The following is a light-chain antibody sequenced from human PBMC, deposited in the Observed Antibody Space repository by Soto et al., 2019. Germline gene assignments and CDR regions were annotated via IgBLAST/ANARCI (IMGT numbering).Light chain of an antibody. Sequence: QLVLTQSPSASASLGASVKLTCTLSSGHSSYAIAWHQQQPKKGPRYLMKLNDDGSHTKGDGIPDRFSGSSSGPERYLTISSLQSEDEADYYCQTWGTGMGVFGGGTKLTVL. V-gene: IGLV4-69*01. CDR3: QTWGTGMGV. J-gene: IGLJ2*01. CDR1: SGHSSYA. CDR2: LNDDGSH.